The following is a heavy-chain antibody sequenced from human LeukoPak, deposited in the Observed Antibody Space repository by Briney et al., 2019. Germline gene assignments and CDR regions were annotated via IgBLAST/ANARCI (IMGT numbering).Heavy chain of an antibody. CDR3: ARGSAAFPYSGSYVDY. V-gene: IGHV3-20*04. Sequence: GGSLRLSCAASGFTFDDYGMSWVRQAPGKGLEWVSGINWNGGSTGYADSVKGRFTISRDNAKNSLYLQMNSLRAEDTAVYYCARGSAAFPYSGSYVDYWGQGTLVTVSS. CDR1: GFTFDDYG. J-gene: IGHJ4*02. CDR2: INWNGGST. D-gene: IGHD1-26*01.